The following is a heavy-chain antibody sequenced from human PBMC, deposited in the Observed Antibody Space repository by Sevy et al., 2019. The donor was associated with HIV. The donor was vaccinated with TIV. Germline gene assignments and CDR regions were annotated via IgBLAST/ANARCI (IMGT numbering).Heavy chain of an antibody. J-gene: IGHJ4*02. V-gene: IGHV3-7*01. CDR1: GFTLNGYW. Sequence: GGSLRLSCVASGFTLNGYWMSWVRQAPGKGLEWVANINQDGNVKYYIDSEKGRFTISRDTARNLLYLQMNSLRVEDTALYYCVRAIAADGSFWGQGTLVTVSS. CDR3: VRAIAADGSF. D-gene: IGHD6-13*01. CDR2: INQDGNVK.